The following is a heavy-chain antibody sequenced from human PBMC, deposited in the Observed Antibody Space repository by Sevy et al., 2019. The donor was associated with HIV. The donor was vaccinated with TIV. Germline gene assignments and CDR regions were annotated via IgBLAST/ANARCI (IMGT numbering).Heavy chain of an antibody. CDR1: GYTFTGYY. Sequence: ASVKVSCKASGYTFTGYYMHWVRQAPGQGLEWMGWINPNSGGTNYAQKFQGRVTMTRDTSISTAYMELSRLRSDDTAVYYCARDPRSRITTVRGVDYYFDYWGQGTLVTVSS. CDR2: INPNSGGT. V-gene: IGHV1-2*02. J-gene: IGHJ4*02. CDR3: ARDPRSRITTVRGVDYYFDY. D-gene: IGHD3-10*01.